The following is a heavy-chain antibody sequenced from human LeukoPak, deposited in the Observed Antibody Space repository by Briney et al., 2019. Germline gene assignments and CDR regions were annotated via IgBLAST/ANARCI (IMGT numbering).Heavy chain of an antibody. CDR2: INPNSGGT. CDR1: GYTFTGYY. J-gene: IGHJ4*02. Sequence: ASVKVSCKPSGYTFTGYYIQWVRQAPGQGLEWMGWINPNSGGTNYAQKFQGRVTMTRDTSIGTAYMDLSRLKSDDTALYYCARESRGYCTNGVCYTSEHLDYWGQGTLVTVSS. D-gene: IGHD2-8*01. V-gene: IGHV1-2*02. CDR3: ARESRGYCTNGVCYTSEHLDY.